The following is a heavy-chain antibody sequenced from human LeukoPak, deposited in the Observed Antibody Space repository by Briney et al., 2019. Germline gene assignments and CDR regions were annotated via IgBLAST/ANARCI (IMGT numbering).Heavy chain of an antibody. V-gene: IGHV3-33*01. Sequence: GGSLRLSCAASGFIFSSFGMHWVRQAPGKGLEWVAVIWHDGSYKYYLDSVKGRFTISRDNAKNTLYLQMNNLRVEDTAVYYCARGPPSLLYFQHWGQGILVSVSS. CDR1: GFIFSSFG. CDR3: ARGPPSLLYFQH. J-gene: IGHJ1*01. CDR2: IWHDGSYK. D-gene: IGHD2-15*01.